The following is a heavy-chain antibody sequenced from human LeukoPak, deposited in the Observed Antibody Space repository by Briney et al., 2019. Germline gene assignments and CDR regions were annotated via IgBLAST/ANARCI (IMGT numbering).Heavy chain of an antibody. J-gene: IGHJ4*02. CDR2: INPNSGGT. Sequence: ASVKVSCKASGYTFTGYYMHWVRQAPGQGHEWMGWINPNSGGTNYAQKFQGWVTMTRDTSISTAYMELSRLRSDDTAVYYCARSYCSGGSCYPDYFDYWGQGTLVTVSS. CDR1: GYTFTGYY. V-gene: IGHV1-2*04. CDR3: ARSYCSGGSCYPDYFDY. D-gene: IGHD2-15*01.